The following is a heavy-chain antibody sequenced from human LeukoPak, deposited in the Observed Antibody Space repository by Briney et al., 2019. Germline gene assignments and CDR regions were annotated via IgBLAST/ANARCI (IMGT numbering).Heavy chain of an antibody. Sequence: SETLSLTCTVSGGSISSGGYYWSWIRQHPWKGLEWIGYIYYSGSTYYNPSLKSRVTISVDTSKNQFSLKLSSVTAADTAVYYCARGSTVTTSDYWGQGTLVTVSS. V-gene: IGHV4-31*03. D-gene: IGHD4-17*01. J-gene: IGHJ4*02. CDR1: GGSISSGGYY. CDR2: IYYSGST. CDR3: ARGSTVTTSDY.